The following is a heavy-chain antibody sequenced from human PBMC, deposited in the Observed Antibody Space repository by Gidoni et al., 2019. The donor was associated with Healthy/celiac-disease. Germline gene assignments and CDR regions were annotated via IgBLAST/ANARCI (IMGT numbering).Heavy chain of an antibody. J-gene: IGHJ4*02. CDR3: ARASPPALEIFDY. D-gene: IGHD3-16*02. CDR2: IYSGGST. CDR1: GFTVSSNY. V-gene: IGHV3-66*02. Sequence: EVQLVESGGGLVQPGGSLRLSCAASGFTVSSNYMSWALQAPGKGLEWVSVIYSGGSTYYADSVKGRFTIARDNSKNTLYLQMNSLRAEDTAVYYCARASPPALEIFDYWGQGTLVTVSS.